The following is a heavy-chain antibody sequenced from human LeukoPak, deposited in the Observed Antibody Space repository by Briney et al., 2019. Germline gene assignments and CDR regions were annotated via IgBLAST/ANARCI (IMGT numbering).Heavy chain of an antibody. J-gene: IGHJ4*02. V-gene: IGHV3-66*01. D-gene: IGHD3-22*01. CDR3: AREQRHYYYDSSRYFDY. CDR1: GFTVSSNY. Sequence: PGGSLRLSCAASGFTVSSNYMSWVRQAPGKGLEWVSVIYSGGSTYYADSVKGRFTISRDNSKNTLDLQMNSLRAKDTAVYYCAREQRHYYYDSSRYFDYWGQGTLVTVSS. CDR2: IYSGGST.